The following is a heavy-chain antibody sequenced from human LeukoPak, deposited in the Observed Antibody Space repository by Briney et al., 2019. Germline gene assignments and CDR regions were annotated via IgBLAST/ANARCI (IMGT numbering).Heavy chain of an antibody. CDR3: ARGGFYCSGGSCYSQGAPYYHGMDV. CDR2: INHSGST. CDR1: GGSFSGYY. J-gene: IGHJ6*02. D-gene: IGHD2-15*01. V-gene: IGHV4-34*01. Sequence: PSETLSLTCAVYGGSFSGYYWSWIRQPPGKGLEWIGEINHSGSTNYNPSLKSRVTISVDTSKNQFSLKLSSVTAADTAVYYCARGGFYCSGGSCYSQGAPYYHGMDVWGQGTTVTVSS.